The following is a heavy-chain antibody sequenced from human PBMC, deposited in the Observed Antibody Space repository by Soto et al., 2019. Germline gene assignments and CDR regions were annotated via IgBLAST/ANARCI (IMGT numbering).Heavy chain of an antibody. CDR2: ISYDGSNK. CDR3: ASSRVYSSSWYYYYYGMDV. D-gene: IGHD6-13*01. J-gene: IGHJ6*02. CDR1: GFTFSSYA. V-gene: IGHV3-30-3*01. Sequence: ESGGGVVQPGRSLRLSCAASGFTFSSYAMHWVRQAPGKGLEWVAVISYDGSNKYYADSVKGRFTISRDNSKNTLYLQMNSLRAEDTAVYYCASSRVYSSSWYYYYYGMDVWGQGTTVTVSS.